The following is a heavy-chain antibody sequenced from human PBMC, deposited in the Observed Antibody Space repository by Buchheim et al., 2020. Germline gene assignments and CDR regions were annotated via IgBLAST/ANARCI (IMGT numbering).Heavy chain of an antibody. CDR1: GFTVSSNY. CDR2: IYSGGTI. V-gene: IGHV3-66*02. CDR3: ASSSGLYFAY. J-gene: IGHJ4*02. D-gene: IGHD3-22*01. Sequence: EVQLVESGGDLVQPGGSLRLSCAASGFTVSSNYMSWVRQAPGKGLEWVSVIYSGGTIYYADSVKGRVTISRDRSKNTLDLQMSSLRPEDTAVYYCASSSGLYFAYWGQGTL.